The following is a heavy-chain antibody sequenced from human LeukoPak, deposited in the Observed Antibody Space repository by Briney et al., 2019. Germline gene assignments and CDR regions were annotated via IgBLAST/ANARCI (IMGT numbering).Heavy chain of an antibody. D-gene: IGHD6-13*01. J-gene: IGHJ4*02. V-gene: IGHV7-4-1*02. CDR2: INSNTGNP. Sequence: ASVKVSCKASGYTFSNYAMNWVRQAPGQGLEWMGWINSNTGNPTYAQGFTGRFVFTLDTSVSTTYLQISSLKAEDTAVYYCARGDSSGWYGGLFSDYWGQGTLVTVSS. CDR1: GYTFSNYA. CDR3: ARGDSSGWYGGLFSDY.